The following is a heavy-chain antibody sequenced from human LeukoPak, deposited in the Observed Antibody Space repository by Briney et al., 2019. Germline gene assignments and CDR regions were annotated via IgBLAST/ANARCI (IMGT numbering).Heavy chain of an antibody. Sequence: SETLSLTCTVSGGSISSGGHYWSWIRQHPGKGPEWIGYIYYSGSTDYNPSLKSRVTISVDTSKNQFSLKLSSVTAADTAVYYCARSGSYYDSRAYYYDYWGQGTLVTVSS. CDR2: IYYSGST. J-gene: IGHJ4*02. CDR3: ARSGSYYDSRAYYYDY. CDR1: GGSISSGGHY. D-gene: IGHD3-22*01. V-gene: IGHV4-31*03.